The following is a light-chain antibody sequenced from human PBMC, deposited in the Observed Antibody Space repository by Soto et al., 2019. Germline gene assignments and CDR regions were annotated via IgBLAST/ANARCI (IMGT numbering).Light chain of an antibody. CDR2: KAS. J-gene: IGKJ1*01. V-gene: IGKV1-5*03. Sequence: DIQMTQSPSTLSASVGDRVTITCRASQSISSWLAWYQQNPGKAPKLLIYKASSLESGVPSRFSGSGSGTEFTLTISSLQPDDFATYYCQQYNSYSKSFGHGTKVEIK. CDR3: QQYNSYSKS. CDR1: QSISSW.